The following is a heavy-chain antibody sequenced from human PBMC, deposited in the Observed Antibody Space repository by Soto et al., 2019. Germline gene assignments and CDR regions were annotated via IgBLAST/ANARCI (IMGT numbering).Heavy chain of an antibody. D-gene: IGHD6-19*01. V-gene: IGHV1-46*03. J-gene: IGHJ6*02. CDR2: INPSGGST. Sequence: GASVKVSCKASGYTFTSYYMHWVRQAPGQGLEWMGIINPSGGSTSYARKFQGRVTMTRDTSTSTVYMELSSLRSEDTAVYYCARDPPPGIAVAGISGMDVWGQGTTVTVSS. CDR3: ARDPPPGIAVAGISGMDV. CDR1: GYTFTSYY.